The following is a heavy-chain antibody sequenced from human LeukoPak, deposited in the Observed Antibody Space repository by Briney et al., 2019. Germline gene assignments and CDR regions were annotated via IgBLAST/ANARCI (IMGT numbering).Heavy chain of an antibody. V-gene: IGHV3-23*01. D-gene: IGHD1-7*01. J-gene: IGHJ6*03. Sequence: GGSLRLSCAASAFTFSSYGMSWVRQAPGKGLEWVSAISGDGRDIFYADAVKGRFTISRDNSKNTLFLQMNSLRAEDTAVYYCAKRRGLELLYYYYMDVWGKGTTVTVSS. CDR1: AFTFSSYG. CDR3: AKRRGLELLYYYYMDV. CDR2: ISGDGRDI.